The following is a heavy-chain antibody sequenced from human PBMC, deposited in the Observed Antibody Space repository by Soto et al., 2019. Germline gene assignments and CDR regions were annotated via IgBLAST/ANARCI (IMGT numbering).Heavy chain of an antibody. D-gene: IGHD5-12*01. CDR2: IYHSGST. CDR3: AGGPGVARNY. CDR1: GGSISRGGYS. J-gene: IGHJ4*02. V-gene: IGHV4-30-2*01. Sequence: QLQLQESGSGLVKPSQTLSLTCAVSGGSISRGGYSWGWIRQPPGKGREGIGYIYHSGSTYYNPSLKSRVTISVDRSKNQFSLKLSSVTAADTAVYYCAGGPGVARNYWGQGTLVTVSS.